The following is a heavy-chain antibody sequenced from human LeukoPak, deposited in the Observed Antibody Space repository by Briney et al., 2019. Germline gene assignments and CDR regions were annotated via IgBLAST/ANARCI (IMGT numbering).Heavy chain of an antibody. CDR3: AREQQPSSTRPWYFDL. CDR2: INHSGST. D-gene: IGHD6-13*01. V-gene: IGHV4-34*01. J-gene: IGHJ2*01. CDR1: GGSFSGYY. Sequence: PSETLSLTCAVYGGSFSGYYWSWIRQPPGKGLEWIGEINHSGSTNYNPSLKSRVTISVDTSKNQFSLKLSSVTAADTAVYYCAREQQPSSTRPWYFDLWGRGTLVTVSS.